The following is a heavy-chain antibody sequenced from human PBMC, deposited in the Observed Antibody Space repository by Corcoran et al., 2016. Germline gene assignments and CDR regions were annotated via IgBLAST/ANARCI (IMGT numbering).Heavy chain of an antibody. V-gene: IGHV4-39*02. CDR3: ARDSGLDCSGGSCSTTFDY. CDR2: IYYSGST. CDR1: GGSISSSSYY. D-gene: IGHD2-15*01. Sequence: QLQLQESVPGLVKPSETLSLTCTVSGGSISSSSYYWGWIRQPPGKGLVWIGSIYYSGSTYYNPSLKSRVTISVDTSKNQFSLKLGSVTAADTAVYYCARDSGLDCSGGSCSTTFDYWGQGTLVTVSS. J-gene: IGHJ4*02.